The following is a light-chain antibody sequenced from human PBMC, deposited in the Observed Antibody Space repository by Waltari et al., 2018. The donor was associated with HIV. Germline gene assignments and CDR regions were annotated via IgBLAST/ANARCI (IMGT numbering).Light chain of an antibody. CDR1: NSNIGNNN. Sequence: QSVLTQPPSASGTPGQGVTISCSGSNSNIGNNNVYWYQQLPGTAPKLLIYMNTQRPSGVPDLFSGSQSGTSASLAISGLRSEDEADYYCAAWDDSLSGGVFGGGTTLTVL. J-gene: IGLJ3*02. V-gene: IGLV1-47*01. CDR2: MNT. CDR3: AAWDDSLSGGV.